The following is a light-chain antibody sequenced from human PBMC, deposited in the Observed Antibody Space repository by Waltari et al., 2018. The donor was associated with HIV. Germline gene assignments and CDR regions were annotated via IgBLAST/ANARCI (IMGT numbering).Light chain of an antibody. V-gene: IGLV1-40*01. J-gene: IGLJ2*01. Sequence: QSVLTQPPSVSGAPGQRVTISCTGSSSNVGAHYGVHWYQQLPRTAPKLRIYANNNLPSGVPDRCSGSKSGTSASLAITGLQAEDEADYYCQSYDSSLSRSIFGGGTKLTVL. CDR3: QSYDSSLSRSI. CDR2: ANN. CDR1: SSNVGAHYG.